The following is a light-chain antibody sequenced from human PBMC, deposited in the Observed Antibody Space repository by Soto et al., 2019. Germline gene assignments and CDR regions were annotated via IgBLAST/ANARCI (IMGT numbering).Light chain of an antibody. CDR3: LLVYSGIVV. CDR2: DTT. Sequence: QAVVTQEPSLTVSPGGTVTLTCGSSTGAVISGHYPYWFQQKPGQAPRTLIYDTTNKHSWSPARFSGSLLGGKAALTLSGAQPEDEADYYCLLVYSGIVVFGGGTKVTVL. CDR1: TGAVISGHY. J-gene: IGLJ2*01. V-gene: IGLV7-46*01.